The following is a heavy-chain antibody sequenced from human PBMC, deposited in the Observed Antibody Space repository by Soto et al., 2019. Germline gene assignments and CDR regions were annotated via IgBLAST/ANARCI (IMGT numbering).Heavy chain of an antibody. V-gene: IGHV3-23*01. CDR1: GFTFSSYA. CDR3: PSDYGDYLDY. Sequence: EVQLLESGGGLVQPGGSLRLSCAASGFTFSSYAMSWVRQAPGKGLEWVSAISGSGGSTYYADSVKGRFTISRDKYKNTLYLQMNSLRDDDTAVYYCPSDYGDYLDYWGQGTLVTVAS. CDR2: ISGSGGST. J-gene: IGHJ4*02. D-gene: IGHD4-17*01.